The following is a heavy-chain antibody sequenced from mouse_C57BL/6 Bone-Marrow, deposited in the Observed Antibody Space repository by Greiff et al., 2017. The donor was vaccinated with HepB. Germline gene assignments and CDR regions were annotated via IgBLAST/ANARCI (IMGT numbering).Heavy chain of an antibody. D-gene: IGHD5-1*01. CDR3: ASRVPWYFDV. J-gene: IGHJ1*03. CDR2: INPYNGGT. V-gene: IGHV1-19*01. Sequence: VQLQQSGPVLVKPGASVKMSCKASGYTFTDYYMNWVKQSHGKSLEWIGVINPYNGGTSYNQKFKGKATLTVDKSSSTAYVELNSLTSEDSAVYYGASRVPWYFDVRGRGTTVTVSS. CDR1: GYTFTDYY.